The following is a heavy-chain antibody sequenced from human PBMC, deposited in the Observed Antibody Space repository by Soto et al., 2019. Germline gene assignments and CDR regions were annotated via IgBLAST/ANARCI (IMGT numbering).Heavy chain of an antibody. CDR3: ATDLREDYYYYGMDV. D-gene: IGHD1-26*01. V-gene: IGHV1-24*01. CDR1: GYSLTELS. Sequence: ASVKVSCKVSGYSLTELSMHWVRQAPGKGLEWMGGFDPEDGETIYAQKFQGRVTMTEDTSTDTAYMELSSLRSEDTAVYYCATDLREDYYYYGMDVWGQGTTVTVSS. J-gene: IGHJ6*02. CDR2: FDPEDGET.